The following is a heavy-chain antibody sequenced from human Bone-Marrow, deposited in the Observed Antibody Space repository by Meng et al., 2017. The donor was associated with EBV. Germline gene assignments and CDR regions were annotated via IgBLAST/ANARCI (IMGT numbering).Heavy chain of an antibody. CDR1: CVSIPTPNYY. V-gene: IGHV4-39*07. Sequence: HWPESGPGRVQPSETLTLICTVSCVSIPTPNYYWTWIRQPPGKGLEWIVTFYSVTSTFYNPSLRSRLAISVDTSKNQFSLRLTSLTAADTAVYYCVRGYDYGDYVDYWGQGTLVTVSS. J-gene: IGHJ4*02. CDR3: VRGYDYGDYVDY. CDR2: FYSVTST. D-gene: IGHD4-17*01.